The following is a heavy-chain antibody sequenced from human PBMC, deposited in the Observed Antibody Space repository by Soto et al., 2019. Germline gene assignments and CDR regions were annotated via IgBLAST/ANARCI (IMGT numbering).Heavy chain of an antibody. CDR3: ARDGSKTIYGTFYGRDV. Sequence: PGGFLRLSCAASGFTFSSYGMHWVRQDPGKGLEWVAVIWYDGSNKYYADSVKGRFTISRDNSKNTLYLQMNSLRAEDTAVYYCARDGSKTIYGTFYGRDVWGHGPTVTVS. CDR1: GFTFSSYG. CDR2: IWYDGSNK. V-gene: IGHV3-33*08. J-gene: IGHJ6*02. D-gene: IGHD3-16*01.